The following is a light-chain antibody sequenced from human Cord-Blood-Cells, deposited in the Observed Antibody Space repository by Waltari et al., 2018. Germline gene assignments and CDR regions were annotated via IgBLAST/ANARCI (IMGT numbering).Light chain of an antibody. V-gene: IGLV2-14*03. CDR3: SSYTSSSTWV. CDR1: SSVVGGYNY. Sequence: QSALTQPASVSGSPGQSITISCTGTSSVVGGYNYVSWYQQHPGKAPKLMIYDVSNRPSGVSNRFSGSKSGNTASLTISGLQAEYEADYYCSSYTSSSTWVFGGGTKLTVL. J-gene: IGLJ3*02. CDR2: DVS.